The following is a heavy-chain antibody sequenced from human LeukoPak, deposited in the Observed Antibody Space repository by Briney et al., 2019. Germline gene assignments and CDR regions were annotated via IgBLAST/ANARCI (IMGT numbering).Heavy chain of an antibody. CDR1: GGSISSSSYY. J-gene: IGHJ6*03. CDR3: ARVSSIAARPPYYYYYYMDV. CDR2: IYYSGST. D-gene: IGHD6-6*01. V-gene: IGHV4-39*01. Sequence: SETLSLTCTVSGGSISSSSYYWGWIRQPPGKGLEWIGSIYYSGSTYYNLSLKSRVTISVDTSKNQFSLKLSSVTAADTAVYYCARVSSIAARPPYYYYYYMDVWGKGTTVTVSS.